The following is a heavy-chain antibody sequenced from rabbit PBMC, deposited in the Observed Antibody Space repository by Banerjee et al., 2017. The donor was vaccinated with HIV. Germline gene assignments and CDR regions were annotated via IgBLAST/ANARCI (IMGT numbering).Heavy chain of an antibody. V-gene: IGHV1S47*01. CDR2: IDTGDGST. CDR3: ARGGL. Sequence: QEQLVESGGGLVQPEGSLTLTCKASGSDISSNAMCWVRQAPGKGLEWIASIDTGDGSTYYASWAKGRFTISKTSSTTVTLQMTSLTAADTATYFCARGGLWGPGTLVTVS. J-gene: IGHJ6*01. CDR1: GSDISSNA.